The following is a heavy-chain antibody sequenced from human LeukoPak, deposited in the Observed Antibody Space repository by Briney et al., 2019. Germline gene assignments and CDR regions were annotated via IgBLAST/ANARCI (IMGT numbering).Heavy chain of an antibody. CDR3: ARGGTNVDTAMVIDY. Sequence: ASVKVSCKASGYTFTSYYMHWVRQAPGQGLEWMGIINPSGGSTSYAQKFQGRVTMTRDTSTSTVYMELSSLRSEDTAVYYCARGGTNVDTAMVIDYWGQGTLVAVSS. J-gene: IGHJ4*02. CDR1: GYTFTSYY. CDR2: INPSGGST. V-gene: IGHV1-46*01. D-gene: IGHD5-18*01.